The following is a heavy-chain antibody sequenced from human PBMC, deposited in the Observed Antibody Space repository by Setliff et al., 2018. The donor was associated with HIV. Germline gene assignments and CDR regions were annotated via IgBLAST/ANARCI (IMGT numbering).Heavy chain of an antibody. Sequence: PGGSLRLSCTISGFTVGSSYMAWVRQAPGKGLEWVSVIFLGGTTYFADSVRDRFTLSRDTSKNTLSLQMNRLRAEDTAVYYCARAKLYYNFRSGYPYYFDHWGRGTLVTVSS. CDR1: GFTVGSSY. V-gene: IGHV3-53*01. CDR2: IFLGGTT. J-gene: IGHJ4*02. D-gene: IGHD3-10*01. CDR3: ARAKLYYNFRSGYPYYFDH.